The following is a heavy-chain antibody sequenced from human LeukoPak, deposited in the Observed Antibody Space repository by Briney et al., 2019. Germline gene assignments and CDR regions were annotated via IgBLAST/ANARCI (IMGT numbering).Heavy chain of an antibody. J-gene: IGHJ6*03. D-gene: IGHD1-14*01. CDR3: ARGRNYNYMDV. CDR1: GFTFSSYW. Sequence: GGSLRLSCAASGFTFSSYWMHWVRQAPGKGLVWVSRINSDGSSTNDADSVKGRFTISRDSAKNSLYLQMNSLRGEDTAVYYCARGRNYNYMDVWGKGTTVTVSS. V-gene: IGHV3-74*01. CDR2: INSDGSST.